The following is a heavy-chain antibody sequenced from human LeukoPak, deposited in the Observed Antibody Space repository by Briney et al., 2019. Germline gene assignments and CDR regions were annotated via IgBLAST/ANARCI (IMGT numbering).Heavy chain of an antibody. CDR2: INWNGGST. Sequence: GGSLRLSCAASGFTFDDFAMSWVRQVPGKGLEWVSGINWNGGSTGYADSVKGRFTISRDNAKNSLYLQMNSLRAEDTAVYYCARDREVVAFDIWGQGTMVTVSS. CDR3: ARDREVVAFDI. J-gene: IGHJ3*02. V-gene: IGHV3-20*04. CDR1: GFTFDDFA. D-gene: IGHD2-15*01.